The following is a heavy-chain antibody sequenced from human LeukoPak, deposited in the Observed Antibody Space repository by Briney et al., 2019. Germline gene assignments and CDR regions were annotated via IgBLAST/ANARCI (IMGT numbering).Heavy chain of an antibody. J-gene: IGHJ4*02. CDR3: VGNIAAFDY. CDR1: GFTFSSYA. D-gene: IGHD6-6*01. Sequence: PGGSLRLSCAASGFTFSSYAMSWVRQAPGKGVEWVSAISGSGGSTYYADSVKGRFTISRDNSKNTLYLQMNSLRAEDTAVYYCVGNIAAFDYWGQGTLVTVSS. CDR2: ISGSGGST. V-gene: IGHV3-23*01.